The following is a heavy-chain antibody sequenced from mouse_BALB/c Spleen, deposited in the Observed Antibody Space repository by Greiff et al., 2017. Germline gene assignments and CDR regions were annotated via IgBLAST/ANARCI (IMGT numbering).Heavy chain of an antibody. CDR2: IDPENGDT. Sequence: EVKLQESGAELVRSGASVKLSCTASGFNIKDYYMHWVKQRPEQGLEWIGWIDPENGDTEYAPKFQGKATMTADTSSNTAYLQLSSLTSEDTAVYYCNAGQLGPLAYWGQGTLVTVSA. V-gene: IGHV14-4*02. CDR1: GFNIKDYY. D-gene: IGHD3-2*01. J-gene: IGHJ3*01. CDR3: NAGQLGPLAY.